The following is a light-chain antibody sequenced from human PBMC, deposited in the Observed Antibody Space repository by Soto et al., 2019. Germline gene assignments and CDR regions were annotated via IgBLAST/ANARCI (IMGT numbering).Light chain of an antibody. CDR3: QQSYSTPYT. J-gene: IGKJ2*01. CDR2: AAS. V-gene: IGKV1-39*01. Sequence: DIQMTQSPSSLSASVGDRVTITCRASQSISSYLNWYQQKPGKAPKLLIYAASSLQSGVPSRFSGSGSGTDITLTIICLQPEDFATYYCQQSYSTPYTFGQGTKLEIK. CDR1: QSISSY.